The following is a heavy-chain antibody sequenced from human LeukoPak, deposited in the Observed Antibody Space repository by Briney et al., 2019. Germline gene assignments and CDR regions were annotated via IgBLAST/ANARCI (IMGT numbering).Heavy chain of an antibody. CDR2: ISGYNGKT. CDR3: ARDSCGSPSCLDY. CDR1: GYTFNTYG. D-gene: IGHD2-2*01. J-gene: IGHJ4*02. V-gene: IGHV1-18*01. Sequence: ASVKVSCKTSGYTFNTYGISWVRQAPGQGPEWMGWISGYNGKTNYAQKLQGRVTMTTDTSTSTAYMELRSLRSDDTAVYYCARDSCGSPSCLDYWGQGTLATVSS.